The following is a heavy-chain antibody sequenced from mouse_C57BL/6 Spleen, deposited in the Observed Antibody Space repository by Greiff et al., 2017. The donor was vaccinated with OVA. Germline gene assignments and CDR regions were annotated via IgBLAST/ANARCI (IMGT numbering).Heavy chain of an antibody. V-gene: IGHV1-64*01. Sequence: QVQLQQPGAELVKPGASVKLSCKASGYTFTSYWMHWGKQRPGQGLEWIGMIHPNSGSTNYNEKFKSKATLTVDKSSSTAYMQLSSLTSEDSAVYYCAVYDGYPFDYWGQGTTLTVSS. D-gene: IGHD2-3*01. CDR2: IHPNSGST. CDR1: GYTFTSYW. J-gene: IGHJ2*01. CDR3: AVYDGYPFDY.